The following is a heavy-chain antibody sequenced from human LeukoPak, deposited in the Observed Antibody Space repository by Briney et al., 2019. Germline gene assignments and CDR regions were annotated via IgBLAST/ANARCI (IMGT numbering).Heavy chain of an antibody. CDR1: GFTFSSYS. D-gene: IGHD4-17*01. CDR2: ISSSSSTI. CDR3: ARGDYGAPRAAFDI. J-gene: IGHJ3*02. V-gene: IGHV3-48*04. Sequence: GGSLRLSCAASGFTFSSYSMNWVRQAPGKGLEWVSYISSSSSTIYYADSVKGRFTISRDNAKNSLYLQMNSLRAEDTAVYYCARGDYGAPRAAFDIWGQGTMVTVSS.